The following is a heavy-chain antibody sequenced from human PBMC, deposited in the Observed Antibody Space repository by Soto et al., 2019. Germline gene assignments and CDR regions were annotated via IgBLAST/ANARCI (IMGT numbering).Heavy chain of an antibody. D-gene: IGHD1-1*01. CDR1: GDSVSSKSAA. J-gene: IGHJ4*02. CDR2: TYYRSKWFN. V-gene: IGHV6-1*01. CDR3: ARGELDY. Sequence: QVQLQESGPGLVKPSQTLSLTCTISGDSVSSKSAAWNWIRQSPSRGLEWLGRTYYRSKWFNDYAVSLKSRITINPDTAKNQFSLHLNSVTPEDTAVYYCARGELDYWGQGTLVTVSS.